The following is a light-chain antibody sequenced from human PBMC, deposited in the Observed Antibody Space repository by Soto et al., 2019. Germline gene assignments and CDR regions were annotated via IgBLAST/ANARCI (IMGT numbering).Light chain of an antibody. CDR3: QKCDYLPI. V-gene: IGKV1-5*01. Sequence: DIQMTQSPSTLSASVGDRVTITCRSSQSISGYLAWYQQKPGKAPKLLIYDASSLESGVPSRFSGSASGTEFILPISSLQPDDFATYYCQKCDYLPIFGPGTTVDFK. J-gene: IGKJ3*01. CDR1: QSISGY. CDR2: DAS.